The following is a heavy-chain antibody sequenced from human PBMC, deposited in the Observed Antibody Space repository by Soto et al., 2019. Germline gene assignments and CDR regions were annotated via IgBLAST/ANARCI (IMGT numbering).Heavy chain of an antibody. CDR3: ARDQSGTAMAYYYYYMDV. J-gene: IGHJ6*03. V-gene: IGHV3-21*01. D-gene: IGHD5-18*01. Sequence: GGSLRLSCAASGFTFSSYSMNWVRQAPGKGLEWVSSISSSSSYIYYADSVKGRFTISRDNAKNSLYLQMNSLRAEDTAVYHCARDQSGTAMAYYYYYMDVWGKGTTVTVSS. CDR2: ISSSSSYI. CDR1: GFTFSSYS.